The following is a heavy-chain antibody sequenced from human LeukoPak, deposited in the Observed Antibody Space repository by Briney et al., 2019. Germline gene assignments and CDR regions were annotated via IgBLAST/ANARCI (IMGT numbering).Heavy chain of an antibody. D-gene: IGHD5-24*01. V-gene: IGHV3-30*04. J-gene: IGHJ4*02. CDR2: ISYDGSNK. Sequence: GGSLRLSCAASGFTFSSYAMHWVRQAPGKGLEWVAVISYDGSNKYYADSVKGRFTISRDNSKNTLYLQMNSLRAEDTAVYYCARGSRRDGYNTDFDYWGQGTLVTVSS. CDR1: GFTFSSYA. CDR3: ARGSRRDGYNTDFDY.